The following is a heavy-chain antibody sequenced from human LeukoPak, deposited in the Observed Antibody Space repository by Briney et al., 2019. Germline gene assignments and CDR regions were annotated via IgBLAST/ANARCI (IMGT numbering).Heavy chain of an antibody. Sequence: SQTLSLTRTVSGGSISSEHYYWNWIRQPPWQGLEWLGYISYSGTTYYNPSLRGRIAISMDTSNNQFSLKLSSVTAADTAVYFCARDRNSEPFDPWGQGTPVTVSS. CDR1: GGSISSEHYY. J-gene: IGHJ5*02. D-gene: IGHD1-14*01. V-gene: IGHV4-30-4*01. CDR3: ARDRNSEPFDP. CDR2: ISYSGTT.